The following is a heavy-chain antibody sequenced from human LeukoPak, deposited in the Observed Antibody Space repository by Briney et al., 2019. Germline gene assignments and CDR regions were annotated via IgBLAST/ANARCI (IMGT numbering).Heavy chain of an antibody. CDR3: AKDRDIVVVPAARPFDY. J-gene: IGHJ4*02. CDR1: GFTFSSYA. Sequence: GGSLRLSCAASGFTFSSYAMSWVRQAPGKGLEWVSAISGSGGSTYYADSVKGRFTISRDNSKNTLYLQMNSLGAEDTAVYYCAKDRDIVVVPAARPFDYWGQGTLVTVSS. V-gene: IGHV3-23*01. CDR2: ISGSGGST. D-gene: IGHD2-2*01.